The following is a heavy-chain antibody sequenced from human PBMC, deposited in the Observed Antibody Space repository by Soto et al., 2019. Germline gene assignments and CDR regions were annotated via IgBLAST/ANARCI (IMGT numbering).Heavy chain of an antibody. Sequence: QVHLVQSGAEVKQPGASVRVSCKASGYTFTNYDINWVRQATGQGLEWMGWMNPDSENTGSPQKFQGRVTMTVNTSINTAYVELTSLRSEDPDVYYCTRAQFEFGAYFGLDVWGQGTTVTVSS. CDR3: TRAQFEFGAYFGLDV. J-gene: IGHJ6*02. V-gene: IGHV1-8*01. CDR1: GYTFTNYD. D-gene: IGHD3-10*01. CDR2: MNPDSENT.